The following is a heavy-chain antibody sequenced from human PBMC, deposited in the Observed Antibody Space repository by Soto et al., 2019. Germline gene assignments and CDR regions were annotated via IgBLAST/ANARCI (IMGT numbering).Heavy chain of an antibody. CDR3: ARVRLIVGYFYFYMDV. CDR1: GYTFPNYG. Sequence: QVQLLQSGAEVKKPGASVKVSCKASGYTFPNYGITWVRQAPGQGLEWMGWISAYNGNTHYTQRLQGRVTMTTDTSTSTAYMELRGLRSDDSAVYYWARVRLIVGYFYFYMDVWGKGSTITISS. D-gene: IGHD6-25*01. J-gene: IGHJ6*03. V-gene: IGHV1-18*01. CDR2: ISAYNGNT.